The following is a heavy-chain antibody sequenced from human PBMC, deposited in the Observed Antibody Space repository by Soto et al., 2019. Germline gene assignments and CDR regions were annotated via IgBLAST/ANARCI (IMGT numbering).Heavy chain of an antibody. CDR1: GVSVSINY. D-gene: IGHD2-21*02. J-gene: IGHJ3*01. Sequence: ELQLVESGGGLVQPGGSLRLSCAASGVSVSINYLNWVRQAPGKGLEWVSVIYSGGTTHYADSVKGRFTISRDTSKNTLYLQMNSLRVEDTAVYYCAGDSTEGDFVDAFDVWGQGTMVTVSS. CDR3: AGDSTEGDFVDAFDV. V-gene: IGHV3-66*01. CDR2: IYSGGTT.